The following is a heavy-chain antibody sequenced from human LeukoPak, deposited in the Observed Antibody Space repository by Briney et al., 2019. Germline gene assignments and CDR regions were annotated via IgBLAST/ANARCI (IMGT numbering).Heavy chain of an antibody. CDR1: GFDFSTYS. J-gene: IGHJ5*02. D-gene: IGHD3-22*01. CDR3: ARDREGSGYYLMRNNWFDP. V-gene: IGHV3-48*01. CDR2: ISSASNTI. Sequence: GGSLRLSCAASGFDFSTYSMNWVRQAPGKGLEWVSYISSASNTIYYADSVKGRFTISRDNAKNSLYLHMNRLRVEDTAVYYCARDREGSGYYLMRNNWFDPWGQGALVTVSS.